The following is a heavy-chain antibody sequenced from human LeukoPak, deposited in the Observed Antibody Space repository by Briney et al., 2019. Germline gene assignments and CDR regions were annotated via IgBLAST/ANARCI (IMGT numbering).Heavy chain of an antibody. CDR1: GGSISSGSYY. J-gene: IGHJ4*02. CDR3: AGAPRLAVAGTHFDY. D-gene: IGHD6-19*01. Sequence: TLSLTCTVSGGSISSGSYYWSWIRQPAGKGLEWIGRIYTSGSTNYNPSLKSRVTISVDTSKNQFSLKLSSVTAADTAVYYCAGAPRLAVAGTHFDYWGQGTLVTVSS. V-gene: IGHV4-61*02. CDR2: IYTSGST.